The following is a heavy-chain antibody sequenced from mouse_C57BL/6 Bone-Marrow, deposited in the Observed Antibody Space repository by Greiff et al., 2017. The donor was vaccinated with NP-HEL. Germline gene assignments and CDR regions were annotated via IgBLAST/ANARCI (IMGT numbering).Heavy chain of an antibody. V-gene: IGHV1-53*01. CDR1: GYTFTSYW. J-gene: IGHJ2*01. D-gene: IGHD1-1*01. CDR2: INPSNGGT. Sequence: VQLQQPGTELVKPGASVKLSCKASGYTFTSYWMHWVKQRPGQGLEWIGNINPSNGGTNYNEKFKSKATLTVDKSSSTAYMQLSSLTSEDSAVYDCARSPYYYGSTPDYWGQGTTLTVSS. CDR3: ARSPYYYGSTPDY.